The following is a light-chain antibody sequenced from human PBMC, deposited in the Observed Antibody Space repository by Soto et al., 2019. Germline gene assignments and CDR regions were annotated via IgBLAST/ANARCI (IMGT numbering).Light chain of an antibody. CDR3: QQSYSTPRA. CDR1: QDIDSW. V-gene: IGKV1-12*01. J-gene: IGKJ3*01. Sequence: DIQMTQSPSSVSASVGDRVTITCRASQDIDSWLAWYQQKPGKAPKLLIYAASGLQSGVPSRFSGSGSGTDFTLTISSLQPEDFATYFCQQSYSTPRAFGPGTKVDIK. CDR2: AAS.